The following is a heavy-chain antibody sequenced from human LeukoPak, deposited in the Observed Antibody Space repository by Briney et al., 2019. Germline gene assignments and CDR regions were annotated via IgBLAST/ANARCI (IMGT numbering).Heavy chain of an antibody. V-gene: IGHV3-53*01. CDR3: ARGGNGPFDY. CDR2: IYSGGGT. Sequence: GGSLRLSCVASGFTVSNNYMSWVRQAPGKGLDWVSIIYSGGGTYYADSVKGRFTISRDSSKNTLYLQMNSLRAEDTAVYYCARGGNGPFDYWGQGTLVTVSS. D-gene: IGHD3-16*01. CDR1: GFTVSNNY. J-gene: IGHJ4*02.